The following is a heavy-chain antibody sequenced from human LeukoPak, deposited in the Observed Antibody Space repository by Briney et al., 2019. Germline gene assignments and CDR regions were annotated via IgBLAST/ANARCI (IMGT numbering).Heavy chain of an antibody. CDR2: LHNSVST. V-gene: IGHV4-59*01. J-gene: IGHJ4*02. CDR3: ARVRYDSSFAGYYFDY. D-gene: IGHD3-22*01. CDR1: GASISSYY. Sequence: PSETLSLTCTVSGASISSYYWSWIRQPPRKGLEWIGYLHNSVSTTYNPSLKSRVTISVDTSKNQFSLRLSSVTAADTALYYCARVRYDSSFAGYYFDYWGQGILVTVSS.